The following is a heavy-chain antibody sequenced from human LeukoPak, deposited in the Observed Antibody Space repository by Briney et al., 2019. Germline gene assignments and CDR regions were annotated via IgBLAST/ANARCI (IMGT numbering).Heavy chain of an antibody. CDR1: VYSFTSYW. D-gene: IGHD3-9*01. J-gene: IGHJ3*01. Sequence: GESLKISCKCSVYSFTSYWIGWVRQMPGKGLEWMGIIYPGDSDTRYSPSFQGQVTISADKSISTAYLQWSSLKASDIGMYYCARLIAYNDILTGYLNAFDVWGQGTMVTVSS. V-gene: IGHV5-51*01. CDR3: ARLIAYNDILTGYLNAFDV. CDR2: IYPGDSDT.